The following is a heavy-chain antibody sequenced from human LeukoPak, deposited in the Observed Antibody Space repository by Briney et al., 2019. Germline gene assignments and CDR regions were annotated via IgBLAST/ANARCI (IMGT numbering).Heavy chain of an antibody. CDR3: ARVAYYGSGSLHYYGMDV. CDR2: INHSGST. J-gene: IGHJ6*02. D-gene: IGHD3-10*01. Sequence: PSETLSLTCGVYGGSFSDYYWSWIRQTPGKGLEWVGEINHSGSTNYNPSLKSRVTVSVGTSKTQFSLKLSSVTAADTAVYYCARVAYYGSGSLHYYGMDVWGQGTTVTVSS. CDR1: GGSFSDYY. V-gene: IGHV4-34*01.